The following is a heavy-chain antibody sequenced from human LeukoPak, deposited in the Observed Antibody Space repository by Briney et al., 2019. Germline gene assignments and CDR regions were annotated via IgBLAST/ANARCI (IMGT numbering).Heavy chain of an antibody. V-gene: IGHV3-30-3*01. CDR3: ASSLVPANLYYYYGMDV. CDR1: GFTFSSYA. CDR2: ISYDGSNK. J-gene: IGHJ6*02. Sequence: GGSLRLSCAASGFTFSSYAMHWVRQAPGKGLEWVAVISYDGSNKYYADSVKGRFTISRDDSKNTLYLQMNSLRAEDTAVHYCASSLVPANLYYYYGMDVWGQGTTVTVSS. D-gene: IGHD2-2*01.